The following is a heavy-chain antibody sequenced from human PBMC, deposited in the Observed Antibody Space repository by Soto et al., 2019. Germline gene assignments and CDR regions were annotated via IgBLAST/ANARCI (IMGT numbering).Heavy chain of an antibody. CDR2: IFFTGIT. J-gene: IGHJ6*02. CDR1: GGSVTTGSYN. CDR3: ARDGHGMDV. V-gene: IGHV4-61*01. Sequence: QVQLQESGPGLVRPSETLSLTCTVSGGSVTTGSYNWSWIRRPPGKGLEWIGNIFFTGITHYNPSVNNRVTMSVDTSKNQFSLTVTSVTAADTAVYYCARDGHGMDVWGQGTTVTVSS.